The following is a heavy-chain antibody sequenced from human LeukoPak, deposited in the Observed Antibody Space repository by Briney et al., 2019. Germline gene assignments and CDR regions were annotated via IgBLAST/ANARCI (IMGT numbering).Heavy chain of an antibody. CDR3: ARRIVGLYYYYYYYMDV. J-gene: IGHJ6*03. Sequence: SETLSLTCTVSSGSISSYDWSWIRQPAGKGLEWIGRIYTSGSPNYNPSLKSRVTMSVDTSKNQFSLKLSSVTAADTAVYYCARRIVGLYYYYYYYMDVWGKGTTVTVSS. CDR2: IYTSGSP. CDR1: SGSISSYD. V-gene: IGHV4-4*07. D-gene: IGHD1-26*01.